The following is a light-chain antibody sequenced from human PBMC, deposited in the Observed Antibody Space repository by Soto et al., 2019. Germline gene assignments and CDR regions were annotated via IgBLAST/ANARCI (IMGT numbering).Light chain of an antibody. V-gene: IGKV1-39*01. CDR2: AAS. CDR1: QSITNY. Sequence: DIQMTQSPSSLSVSVGDRVTITCRASQSITNYLNWYQQKPGKAPKLLVYAASSLQSGVPSRFSANGSGTDFTLTISTLQPEDFATYYCQQSDSYPYNFGQGTKLEIK. CDR3: QQSDSYPYN. J-gene: IGKJ2*01.